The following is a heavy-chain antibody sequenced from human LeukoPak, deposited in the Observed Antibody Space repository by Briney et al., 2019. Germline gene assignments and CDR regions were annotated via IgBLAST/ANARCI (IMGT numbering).Heavy chain of an antibody. CDR2: INHSGST. CDR1: GGSFSGYY. Sequence: PSETLSLTCAVYGGSFSGYYWSWIRQPPGKGLEWIGEINHSGSTNYTPSLKSRVTISVDTSKNQFSLKLSSVTAADTAVYYCARRNPYYDFWSGYPGSNWFDPWGQGTLVTVSS. D-gene: IGHD3-3*01. CDR3: ARRNPYYDFWSGYPGSNWFDP. V-gene: IGHV4-34*01. J-gene: IGHJ5*02.